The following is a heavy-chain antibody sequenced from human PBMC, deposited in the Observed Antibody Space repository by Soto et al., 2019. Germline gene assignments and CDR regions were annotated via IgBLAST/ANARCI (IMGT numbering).Heavy chain of an antibody. CDR1: GYTFRNFG. J-gene: IGHJ4*02. CDR3: ARDRLGVSVTGGGFDS. Sequence: GASVKVSCEASGYTFRNFGLSWVRQAPGQGLELMGWISPYNGNTNYAQKLQGRLTMTTDTSTSTAYMELRSLRSDDTAVYYCARDRLGVSVTGGGFDSWGQGTLVTVSS. V-gene: IGHV1-18*01. CDR2: ISPYNGNT. D-gene: IGHD2-8*01.